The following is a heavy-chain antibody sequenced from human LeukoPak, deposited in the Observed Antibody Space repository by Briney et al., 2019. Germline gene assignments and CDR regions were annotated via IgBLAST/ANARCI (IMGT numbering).Heavy chain of an antibody. CDR2: INHSGST. D-gene: IGHD5-12*01. CDR1: GGSISSSSYY. Sequence: PSETLSLTCTVSGGSISSSSYYWGWIRQPPGKGLEWIGEINHSGSTNYNPSLKSRVTISVDTSKNQFSLKLSSVTAADTAVYYCARSGLKYSGLRLWGQGTLVTVSS. V-gene: IGHV4-39*07. CDR3: ARSGLKYSGLRL. J-gene: IGHJ4*02.